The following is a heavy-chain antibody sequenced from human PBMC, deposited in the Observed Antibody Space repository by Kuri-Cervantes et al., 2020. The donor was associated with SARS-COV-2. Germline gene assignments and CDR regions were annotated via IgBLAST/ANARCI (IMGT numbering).Heavy chain of an antibody. J-gene: IGHJ6*03. D-gene: IGHD4-17*01. Sequence: GGSLRLSCKGSGYSFTTYWIGWVRQMPGKGLEWMGIIYPGDSDTRYSPSFQGQVTISADKSISPAFLQWSSLKASDTAIYYCARRAYGEQVDYYYMDVWGKGTTVTVSS. V-gene: IGHV5-51*01. CDR1: GYSFTTYW. CDR3: ARRAYGEQVDYYYMDV. CDR2: IYPGDSDT.